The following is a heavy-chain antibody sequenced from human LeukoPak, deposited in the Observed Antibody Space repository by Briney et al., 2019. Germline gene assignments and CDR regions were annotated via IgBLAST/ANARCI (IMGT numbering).Heavy chain of an antibody. CDR2: ISGSGDST. CDR3: AKYDLSSSWTRTGFEY. V-gene: IGHV3-23*01. D-gene: IGHD2-2*01. J-gene: IGHJ4*02. Sequence: GGSLRLSCAASGFTFSNYAMSWVRQAPGKGLGKISSISGSGDSTFHADSVKGRFTISRDNSKNTLYLHMNNLRVEDTAVYYCAKYDLSSSWTRTGFEYWGQGTLVTVSS. CDR1: GFTFSNYA.